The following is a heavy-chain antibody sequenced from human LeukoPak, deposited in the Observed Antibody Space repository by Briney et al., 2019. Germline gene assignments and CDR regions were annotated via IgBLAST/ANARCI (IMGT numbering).Heavy chain of an antibody. CDR2: IWYDGSNK. J-gene: IGHJ4*02. CDR1: GFTFSDYT. V-gene: IGHV3-33*03. CDR3: AKNGGCEYSSPSTSDY. Sequence: GGSLRLSCAASGFTFSDYTIHWVRQAPGKGLEWVAVIWYDGSNKYYADSVKGRFTISRDNAKNSLYLQMNSLRAEDTAVYYCAKNGGCEYSSPSTSDYWGQGTLVTVSS. D-gene: IGHD6-6*01.